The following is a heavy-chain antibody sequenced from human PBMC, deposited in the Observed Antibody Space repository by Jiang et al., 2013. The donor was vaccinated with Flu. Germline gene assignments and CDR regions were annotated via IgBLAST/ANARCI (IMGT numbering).Heavy chain of an antibody. D-gene: IGHD2-15*01. V-gene: IGHV4-4*02. Sequence: GPGLVKPSGTLSLTCAVSGDSISSSNWWSWVRQSPGKGLEWIGEIYQGGSANYNPSLQSRVTISADKSKNQFSLKMSSVTAADTAVYYCARDSLYCSGGSCHFEYFQYWGQG. CDR1: GDSISSSNW. CDR3: ARDSLYCSGGSCHFEYFQY. CDR2: IYQGGSA. J-gene: IGHJ1*01.